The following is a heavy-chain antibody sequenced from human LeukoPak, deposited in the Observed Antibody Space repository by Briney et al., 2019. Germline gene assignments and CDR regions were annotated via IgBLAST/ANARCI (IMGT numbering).Heavy chain of an antibody. D-gene: IGHD6-6*01. V-gene: IGHV3-48*04. CDR2: ISSSGSTI. Sequence: PGGSLRLSCAASGFTFSSYAMSWIRQAPGKGLEWVSYISSSGSTIYYADSVKGRFTISRDNAKNSLYLQMSSLRAEDTAVYYCARAKSSYTRPFDYWGQGTLVTVSS. CDR1: GFTFSSYA. CDR3: ARAKSSYTRPFDY. J-gene: IGHJ4*02.